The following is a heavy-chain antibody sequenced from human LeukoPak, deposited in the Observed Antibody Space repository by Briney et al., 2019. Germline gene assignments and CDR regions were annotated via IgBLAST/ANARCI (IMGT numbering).Heavy chain of an antibody. CDR1: GFTFRSNA. V-gene: IGHV3-23*01. CDR3: AKGGGDILTGYQYYYYYYAMDV. Sequence: GGSLRLSCAASGFTFRSNAMSWVRQAPGKGLEWVSGLTGSGDKTYYADSVEGRFTISRDNSKNTLYLQMNSLRAEDTAVYYCAKGGGDILTGYQYYYYYYAMDVWGQGTTVTVSS. CDR2: LTGSGDKT. J-gene: IGHJ6*02. D-gene: IGHD3-9*01.